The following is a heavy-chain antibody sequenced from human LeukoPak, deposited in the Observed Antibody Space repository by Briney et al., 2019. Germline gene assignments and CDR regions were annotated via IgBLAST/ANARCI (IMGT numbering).Heavy chain of an antibody. CDR1: GFTFSKYW. D-gene: IGHD6-19*01. V-gene: IGHV3-74*01. J-gene: IGHJ4*02. CDR2: INTDGTVT. Sequence: GGSLGLSCAASGFTFSKYWMLWVRQAPGKGLESVSRINTDGTVTAYADSVKGRFTVSRDNADNTMFLQMNSVRDEDTAVYYCATKQWLAPPPDSWGQGTPVTVSS. CDR3: ATKQWLAPPPDS.